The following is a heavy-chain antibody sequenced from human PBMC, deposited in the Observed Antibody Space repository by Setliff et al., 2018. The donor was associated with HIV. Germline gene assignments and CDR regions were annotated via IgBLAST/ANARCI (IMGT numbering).Heavy chain of an antibody. V-gene: IGHV3-30-3*01. CDR3: AREAVWSDAFDI. Sequence: GGSLRLSCAASGFIFSSYAMHWVRQAPGKGLEWVAVISYDGSNKYYADSVKGRFTISRDNSKNTLYLQMNSLRAEDTAVYYCAREAVWSDAFDIWGQGTMVTVSS. CDR2: ISYDGSNK. D-gene: IGHD1-1*01. J-gene: IGHJ3*02. CDR1: GFIFSSYA.